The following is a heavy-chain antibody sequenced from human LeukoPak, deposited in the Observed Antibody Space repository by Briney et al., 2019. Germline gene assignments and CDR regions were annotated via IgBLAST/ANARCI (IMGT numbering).Heavy chain of an antibody. V-gene: IGHV3-21*01. CDR2: LSTSSSYI. CDR1: GFTFSSYS. D-gene: IGHD3-3*01. Sequence: GGSLRLSCAASGFTFSSYSMNWVRQAPGKGLEWVSSLSTSSSYIYYADSLKGRFTISRDNAKNSLYLQMNSLRAEDTAVYYCARVDLEWLLVSWGQGTLVTVSS. CDR3: ARVDLEWLLVS. J-gene: IGHJ5*02.